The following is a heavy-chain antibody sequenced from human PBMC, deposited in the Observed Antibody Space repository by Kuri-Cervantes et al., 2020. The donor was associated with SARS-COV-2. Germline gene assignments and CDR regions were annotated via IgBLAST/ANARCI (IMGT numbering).Heavy chain of an antibody. Sequence: GESLKISCAASGFTFSSYAMSWVRQAPGKGLEWVSAISGSGGSTYYADSVKGRFTISRDNSKNTLYLQMNSLRAEDTAVYYCARVPPYCSGGSGQEATFDYWGQGTLVTVSS. CDR3: ARVPPYCSGGSGQEATFDY. CDR2: ISGSGGST. D-gene: IGHD2-15*01. J-gene: IGHJ4*02. CDR1: GFTFSSYA. V-gene: IGHV3-23*01.